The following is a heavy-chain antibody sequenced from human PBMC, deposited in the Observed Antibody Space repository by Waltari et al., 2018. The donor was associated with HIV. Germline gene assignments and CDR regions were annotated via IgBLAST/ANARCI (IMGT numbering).Heavy chain of an antibody. CDR3: ARGPPNDLWPPQTRHMDV. CDR2: MNPESGNT. CDR1: GYTFTGYD. D-gene: IGHD3-3*01. Sequence: QVQLVQSGTEVKKTGASVKVSCKDSGYTFTGYDMTWVRQATGKGLEWIGWMNPESGNTAYSHKFQGRVTMTRNTSIRTAYMELTSLRSEDTAVYYCARGPPNDLWPPQTRHMDVWGQGTTVTVSS. V-gene: IGHV1-8*01. J-gene: IGHJ6*02.